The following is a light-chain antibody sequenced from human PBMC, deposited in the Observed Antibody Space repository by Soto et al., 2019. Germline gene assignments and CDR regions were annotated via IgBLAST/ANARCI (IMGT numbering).Light chain of an antibody. CDR3: QTWGTGIVV. J-gene: IGLJ3*02. V-gene: IGLV4-69*01. CDR2: LNSDGSH. Sequence: QLVLTQSPSASASLGASVKLTCTLSSGHSSYDIAWHQQQSEKGPRFLMKLNSDGSHSKGDGITDRFSGSSSGAERYLTIASLLSDEEADYYCQTWGTGIVVCGGGTKLTVL. CDR1: SGHSSYD.